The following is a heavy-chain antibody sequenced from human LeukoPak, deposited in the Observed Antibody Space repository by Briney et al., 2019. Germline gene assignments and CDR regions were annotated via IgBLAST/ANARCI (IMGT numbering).Heavy chain of an antibody. CDR3: AREVMAKRRAFDI. CDR1: GFTASSNY. CDR2: IYSDDRT. V-gene: IGHV3-53*04. Sequence: GGSLRLSCAASGFTASSNYMSWVRQAPGKGLEWVSVIYSDDRTYYADSVKGRFTLSRHTSKKMLYLQMNSLRAEDTAVYYCAREVMAKRRAFDIWGQGTVVTVSS. D-gene: IGHD2-8*01. J-gene: IGHJ3*02.